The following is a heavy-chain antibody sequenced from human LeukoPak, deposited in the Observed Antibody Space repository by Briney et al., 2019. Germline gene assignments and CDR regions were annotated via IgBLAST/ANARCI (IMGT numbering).Heavy chain of an antibody. CDR3: ARHIQGSGWHLDY. D-gene: IGHD6-19*01. J-gene: IGHJ4*02. Sequence: GGSLRLSCEASGFTFSAYAMTWVRQAPGKGLEWVSSIGSDNKPHYSESVKGRFAISRDNSKSMLFLQLNSLRAEDTALYYCARHIQGSGWHLDYWGQGTLVTVSS. V-gene: IGHV3-23*05. CDR1: GFTFSAYA. CDR2: IGSDNKP.